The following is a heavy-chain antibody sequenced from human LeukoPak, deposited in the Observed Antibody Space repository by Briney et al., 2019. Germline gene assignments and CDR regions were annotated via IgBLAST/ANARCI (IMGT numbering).Heavy chain of an antibody. J-gene: IGHJ4*02. CDR2: IRSKASGGTT. CDR1: GFTFGDYA. Sequence: GGSLRLSCTASGFTFGDYAMSWFRQAPGKGLEWVGFIRSKASGGTTEYAASVKGRFTISRDDSKTIAYLQMNSLKTEDTAVYYCTRKIAVAYYFDYWGQGALVTVSS. CDR3: TRKIAVAYYFDY. D-gene: IGHD6-19*01. V-gene: IGHV3-49*03.